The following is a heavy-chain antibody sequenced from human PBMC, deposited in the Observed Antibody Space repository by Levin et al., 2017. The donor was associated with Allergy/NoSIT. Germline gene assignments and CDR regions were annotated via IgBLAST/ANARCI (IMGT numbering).Heavy chain of an antibody. J-gene: IGHJ6*02. Sequence: ASVKVSCKASGYTFTSYDINWVRQATGQGLEWMGWMNPNSGNTGYAQKFQGRVTMTRNTSISTAYMELSSLRSEDTAVYYCARGRDYDFWSGYSINYYYYGMDGWGQGTTVTVSS. V-gene: IGHV1-8*01. D-gene: IGHD3-3*01. CDR2: MNPNSGNT. CDR1: GYTFTSYD. CDR3: ARGRDYDFWSGYSINYYYYGMDG.